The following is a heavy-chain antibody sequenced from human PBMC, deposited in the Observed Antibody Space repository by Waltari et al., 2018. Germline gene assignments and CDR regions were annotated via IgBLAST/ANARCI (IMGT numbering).Heavy chain of an antibody. CDR3: AKEKPGSAVPDY. Sequence: EVQLLESGGGLVQPGGSLRLSCAASGFTFSSYAMSWVRQAPGKGVEWVSVIYSGGSSTYYADSVKGRFTISRDNSKNTLYLQMNSLRAEDTAVYYCAKEKPGSAVPDYWGQGTLVTVSS. D-gene: IGHD1-26*01. CDR2: IYSGGSST. V-gene: IGHV3-23*03. CDR1: GFTFSSYA. J-gene: IGHJ4*02.